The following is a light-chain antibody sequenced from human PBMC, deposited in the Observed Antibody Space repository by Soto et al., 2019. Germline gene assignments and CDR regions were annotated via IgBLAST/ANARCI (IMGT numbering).Light chain of an antibody. CDR1: QSISSW. CDR2: KAS. Sequence: DIQMLQSPSTLSACVGAIVTITCRASQSISSWLAWYQQKPGKAPKLLIYKASSLESGVPSRFSGSEASTELTLTISSLQPDDFATYYCQQYNSYPLTFGQGTKVEIK. CDR3: QQYNSYPLT. J-gene: IGKJ1*01. V-gene: IGKV1-5*03.